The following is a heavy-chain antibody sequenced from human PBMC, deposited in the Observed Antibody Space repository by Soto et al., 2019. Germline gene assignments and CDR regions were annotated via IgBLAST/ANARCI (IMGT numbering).Heavy chain of an antibody. Sequence: QVHLVQSGAEVKKPGSSVKVSCKASGDTFSSYGISWVRQAPGQGLEWMGRITPFVGIRTYAQKFQGRVTITADKSTSTAYMDLSSLRPEXXXXXXXXXXXXXXXXXXXXXXGYYFYMDVWGRGTTVTVSS. CDR1: GDTFSSYG. CDR2: ITPFVGIR. V-gene: IGHV1-69*02. J-gene: IGHJ6*03. CDR3: XXXXXXXXXXXXXXXGYYFYMDV.